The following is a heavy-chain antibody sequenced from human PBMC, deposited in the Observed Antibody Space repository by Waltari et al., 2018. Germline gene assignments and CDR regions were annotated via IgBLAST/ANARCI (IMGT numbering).Heavy chain of an antibody. V-gene: IGHV3-21*01. CDR1: GFTFSSYS. Sequence: EVQLVESGGGLVKPGGSLRLSCAASGFTFSSYSMNWVRQAPGKGLEWVSSISSSSSYIYYADSVKGPFTISRDNAKNSLYLQMNSLRAEDTAVYYCARDQDCSGGSCYPFDYWGQGTLVTVSS. D-gene: IGHD2-15*01. J-gene: IGHJ4*02. CDR3: ARDQDCSGGSCYPFDY. CDR2: ISSSSSYI.